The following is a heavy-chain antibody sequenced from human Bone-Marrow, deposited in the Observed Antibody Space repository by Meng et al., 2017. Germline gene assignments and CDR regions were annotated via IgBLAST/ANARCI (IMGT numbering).Heavy chain of an antibody. CDR2: IETKPNNYAT. Sequence: LSLTCAVSGVTFSGSDIHWVRQASGKGLEWVGRIETKPNNYATSYGESLRGRFTISRDDSKNMAYLQMNSLETEDTAVYYCAREIKDDAFDIWGQGTMVTVSS. J-gene: IGHJ3*02. V-gene: IGHV3-73*01. D-gene: IGHD5-24*01. CDR3: AREIKDDAFDI. CDR1: GVTFSGSD.